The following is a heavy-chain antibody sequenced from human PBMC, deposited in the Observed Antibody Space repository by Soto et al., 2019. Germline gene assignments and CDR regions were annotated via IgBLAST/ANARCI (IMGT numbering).Heavy chain of an antibody. V-gene: IGHV4-4*02. CDR3: ARVSGSYYYGMDV. D-gene: IGHD1-26*01. CDR1: GGSISSSNW. J-gene: IGHJ6*02. CDR2: IYHSRST. Sequence: QVQLQESGPGLVKPSGTLSLTCAVSGGSISSSNWWSWVRQPPGKGLECIGEIYHSRSTNYNPSLKSRVTILVDTSKKQFSQKLSSVAAADTAVYYCARVSGSYYYGMDVWGQGITVTVSS.